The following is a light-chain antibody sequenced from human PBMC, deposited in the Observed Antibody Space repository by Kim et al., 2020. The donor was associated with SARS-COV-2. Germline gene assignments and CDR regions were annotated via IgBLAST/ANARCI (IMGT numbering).Light chain of an antibody. J-gene: IGLJ2*01. CDR2: DIS. V-gene: IGLV2-14*03. Sequence: SRTIACTTRSGAVGGYNYVSWYQQHPGKAPKLVSYDISNRPSGVSNRFSGSRSGNTASLTISGLQAEDEADYYCSSYASSSTVLFGGGTQLTVL. CDR1: SGAVGGYNY. CDR3: SSYASSSTVL.